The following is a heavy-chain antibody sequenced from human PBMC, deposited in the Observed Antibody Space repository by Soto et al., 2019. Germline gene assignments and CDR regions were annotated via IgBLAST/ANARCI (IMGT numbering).Heavy chain of an antibody. D-gene: IGHD5-12*01. J-gene: IGHJ6*03. CDR3: ARGRVGGYSGYDYVRAYYMDV. Sequence: SETLSLTCAVYGGSFSGYYWSWIRQPPGKGLEWIGEINHSGSTNYNPSLKSRVTISVDTSKNQFSLKLSSVTAADTAVYYCARGRVGGYSGYDYVRAYYMDVWGKGTTVTVSS. CDR1: GGSFSGYY. V-gene: IGHV4-34*01. CDR2: INHSGST.